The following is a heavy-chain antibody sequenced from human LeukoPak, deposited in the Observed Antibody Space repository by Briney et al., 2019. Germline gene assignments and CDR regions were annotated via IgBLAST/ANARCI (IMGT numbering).Heavy chain of an antibody. V-gene: IGHV3-23*01. J-gene: IGHJ4*02. CDR3: AKRGSREYDY. D-gene: IGHD2/OR15-2a*01. CDR2: ISSSGSI. Sequence: GGSLRLSCEASGFTFSSNAMSWVRQAPGKGLEWVSAISSSGSIYYADSVKGRFTISRDISKNTLYLQMNSLRSEDTAVYYCAKRGSREYDYWGQGALVTFSS. CDR1: GFTFSSNA.